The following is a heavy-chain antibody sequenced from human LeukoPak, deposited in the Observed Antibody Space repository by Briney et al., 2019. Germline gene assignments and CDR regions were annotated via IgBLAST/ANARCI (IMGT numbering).Heavy chain of an antibody. Sequence: PGGSLGLSCAASGFTFSTYGMNWVRQAPGKGLEWVSSIGRSPTYIYYADSVKGRFTISRDNAKDSLYLQMNSLRAEDTAVYYCARLTAYNHDYSGRYGLDVWGQGTTVAVSS. CDR1: GFTFSTYG. V-gene: IGHV3-21*01. J-gene: IGHJ6*02. D-gene: IGHD3-22*01. CDR3: ARLTAYNHDYSGRYGLDV. CDR2: IGRSPTYI.